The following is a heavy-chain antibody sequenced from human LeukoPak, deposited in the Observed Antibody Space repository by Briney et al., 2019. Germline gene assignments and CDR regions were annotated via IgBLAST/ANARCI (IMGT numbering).Heavy chain of an antibody. CDR2: ISGDGVTT. J-gene: IGHJ4*02. CDR1: GFTLTTYA. CDR3: ARVPGSYYVDFDY. Sequence: PGGSLRLSCAASGFTLTTYAMTWVRQAPGKGLEWVSAISGDGVTTYYADSVRGRFTVSKDNSENTLYLRMNSLRAEDTAVYYCARVPGSYYVDFDYWGQGTLVTVSS. D-gene: IGHD3-10*01. V-gene: IGHV3-23*01.